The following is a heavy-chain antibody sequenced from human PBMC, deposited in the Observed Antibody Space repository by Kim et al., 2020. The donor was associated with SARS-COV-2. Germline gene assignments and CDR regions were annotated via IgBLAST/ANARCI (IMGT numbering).Heavy chain of an antibody. CDR2: INGGNGNT. CDR3: AREAVAGSSDY. J-gene: IGHJ4*02. D-gene: IGHD6-19*01. V-gene: IGHV1-3*01. Sequence: ASVKVSCKASGYTFTTFALNWVRRAPGQRLEWMGWINGGNGNTRYSQKFQARVSITRDTSATTAYLELSGRRPEDTAVYYCAREAVAGSSDYWGQGTLVTVSS. CDR1: GYTFTTFA.